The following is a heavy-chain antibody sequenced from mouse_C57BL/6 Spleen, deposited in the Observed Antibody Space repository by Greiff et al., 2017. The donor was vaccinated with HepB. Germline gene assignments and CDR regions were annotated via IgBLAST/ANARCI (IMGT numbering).Heavy chain of an antibody. V-gene: IGHV1-52*01. D-gene: IGHD1-1*01. Sequence: QVQLQQPGAELVRPGSSVKLSCKASGYTFTSYWMHWVKQRPIQGLEWIGNIDPSDSETNYNQKFKDKATLTVDKSSSTAYMQLSSLTSEDSAVYYCARFHYYGSSYTYWGQGTSLTVSS. J-gene: IGHJ2*02. CDR2: IDPSDSET. CDR3: ARFHYYGSSYTY. CDR1: GYTFTSYW.